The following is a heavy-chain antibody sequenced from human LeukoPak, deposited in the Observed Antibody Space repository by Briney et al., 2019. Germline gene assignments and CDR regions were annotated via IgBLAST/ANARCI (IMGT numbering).Heavy chain of an antibody. J-gene: IGHJ4*02. CDR1: GFTFSNYG. CDR3: AKVLAVQWLLPYYFDY. V-gene: IGHV3-30*18. Sequence: GGSLRLSCAASGFTFSNYGMHWVRQAPGKGLEWVAVISYDGSRKYYADSVKGRFTISRDNTKNTLYLQMNSLRVEDTAVYYCAKVLAVQWLLPYYFDYRGQGILVTVSS. CDR2: ISYDGSRK. D-gene: IGHD5-12*01.